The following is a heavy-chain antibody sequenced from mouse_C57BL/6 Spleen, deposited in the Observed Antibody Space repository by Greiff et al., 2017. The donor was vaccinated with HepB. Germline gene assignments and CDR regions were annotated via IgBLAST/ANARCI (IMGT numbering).Heavy chain of an antibody. J-gene: IGHJ2*01. D-gene: IGHD1-2*01. V-gene: IGHV14-4*01. CDR3: TTITSSRY. CDR2: IDPENGDT. Sequence: EVHLVESGAELVRPGASVKLSCTASGFNIKDDYMHWVKQRPEQGLEWIGWIDPENGDTEYASKFQGKATITADTSSNTAYLQLSSLTSEDTAVYYCTTITSSRYWGQGTTLTVSS. CDR1: GFNIKDDY.